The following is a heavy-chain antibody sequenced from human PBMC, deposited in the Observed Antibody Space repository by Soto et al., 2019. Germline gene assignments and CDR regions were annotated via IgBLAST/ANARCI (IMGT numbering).Heavy chain of an antibody. CDR2: IIPIFGTA. CDR1: GGTFSSDA. V-gene: IGHV1-69*01. D-gene: IGHD4-17*01. CDR3: ARSTATGTNSMDV. J-gene: IGHJ6*02. Sequence: QVQLVQSGAEVKKPGSSVKVSCKASGGTFSSDAISWVRQAPGQGLEWMGVIIPIFGTANYAQKFQGRVTINADETTSTAYMEVSSLRSEDTAVYYCARSTATGTNSMDVLGQGTTVTVSS.